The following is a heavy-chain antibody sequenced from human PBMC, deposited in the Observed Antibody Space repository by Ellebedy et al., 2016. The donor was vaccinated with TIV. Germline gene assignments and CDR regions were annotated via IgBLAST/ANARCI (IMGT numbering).Heavy chain of an antibody. D-gene: IGHD4-17*01. J-gene: IGHJ5*01. CDR1: GFSFRSYW. V-gene: IGHV3-7*01. CDR2: IYQDGSDQ. CDR3: ARRGSYGDYAVQVNSWFDS. Sequence: GGSLRLSCAASGFSFRSYWMSWVRQAPGKGLEWVANIYQDGSDQYYVDSVKGRFTISRDNAKNSLFLQMNSLRVEDTAVYYRARRGSYGDYAVQVNSWFDSWGRGTLVTVSS.